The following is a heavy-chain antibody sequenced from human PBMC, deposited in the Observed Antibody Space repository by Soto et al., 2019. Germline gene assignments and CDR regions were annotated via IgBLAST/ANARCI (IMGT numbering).Heavy chain of an antibody. D-gene: IGHD2-21*02. J-gene: IGHJ4*02. CDR3: ARHDSHGDFDF. CDR1: GYMFPIYH. V-gene: IGHV5-10-1*01. CDR2: IDPSDSRT. Sequence: GESLKISCEASGYMFPIYHISWVRQMPGKGLEWVGKIDPSDSRTMYRPSSRARITISVDKSINTAYLEWGRLRASDTAMYYCARHDSHGDFDFSGQGTQVTVS.